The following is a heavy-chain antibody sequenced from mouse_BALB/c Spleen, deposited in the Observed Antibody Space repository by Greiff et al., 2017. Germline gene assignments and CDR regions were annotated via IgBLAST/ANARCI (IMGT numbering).Heavy chain of an antibody. V-gene: IGHV1-9*01. CDR3: ACHYYGSNYYAMDY. Sequence: LVESGAELMKPGASVKISCKATGYTFSSYWIEWVKQRPGHGLEWIGEILPGSGSTNYNEKFKGKATFTADTSSNTAYMQLSSLTSEDSAVYYCACHYYGSNYYAMDYWGQGTSVTVSS. J-gene: IGHJ4*01. CDR1: GYTFSSYW. D-gene: IGHD1-1*01. CDR2: ILPGSGST.